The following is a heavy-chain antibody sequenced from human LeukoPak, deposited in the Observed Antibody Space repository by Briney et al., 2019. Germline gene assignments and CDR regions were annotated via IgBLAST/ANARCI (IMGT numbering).Heavy chain of an antibody. CDR3: AREAAPGFDY. J-gene: IGHJ4*02. CDR1: GGTFSSYA. CDR2: VIPIFGTA. D-gene: IGHD2-15*01. V-gene: IGHV1-69*13. Sequence: SVKVSCXASGGTFSSYAISWVRQAPGQGLEWMGGVIPIFGTANYAQKFQGRVTITADESTSTAYMELSSLRSEDTAVYYCAREAAPGFDYWGQGTLVTVSS.